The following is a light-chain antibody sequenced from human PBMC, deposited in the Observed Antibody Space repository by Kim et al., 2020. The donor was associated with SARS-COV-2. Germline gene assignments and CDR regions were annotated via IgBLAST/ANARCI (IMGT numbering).Light chain of an antibody. CDR2: NDS. J-gene: IGLJ3*02. CDR3: QAWDNNNGV. CDR1: RLGDKY. V-gene: IGLV3-1*01. Sequence: GSPGQTASITCSGDRLGDKYASWYQQKPGRSPVLVIYNDSRRPSGIPERFSGSNSGNTATLTISGTQAIDEADYYCQAWDNNNGVFGGGTQLTVL.